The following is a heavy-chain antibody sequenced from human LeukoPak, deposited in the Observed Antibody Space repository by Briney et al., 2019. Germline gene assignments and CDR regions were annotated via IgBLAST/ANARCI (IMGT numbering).Heavy chain of an antibody. J-gene: IGHJ6*02. CDR1: GFTVSSNY. Sequence: GGSLRLSCAASGFTVSSNYMSWVRQAPGKGLEWVSVIYSGGSTYYAESVMGRFTISRDNSNNTLYLQMNSLRAEDTAVYYCAREGGGKYYYYYGMDVWGQGTTVTVSS. D-gene: IGHD2-15*01. CDR2: IYSGGST. V-gene: IGHV3-53*01. CDR3: AREGGGKYYYYYGMDV.